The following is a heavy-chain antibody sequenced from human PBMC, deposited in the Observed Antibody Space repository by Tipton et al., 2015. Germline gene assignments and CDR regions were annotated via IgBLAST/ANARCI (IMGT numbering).Heavy chain of an antibody. V-gene: IGHV3-13*05. CDR2: IGTDGDP. D-gene: IGHD5-18*01. CDR1: GFTFSRYD. CDR3: VRVPDMDSYGYNYGMDV. Sequence: SLRLSCAASGFTFSRYDMYWVRQASGKGLEWVSTIGTDGDPYYQDSVKGRFTISRENAKNSLYLQMTSLRVGDTAVYYCVRVPDMDSYGYNYGMDVWGQGTTVTVSS. J-gene: IGHJ6*02.